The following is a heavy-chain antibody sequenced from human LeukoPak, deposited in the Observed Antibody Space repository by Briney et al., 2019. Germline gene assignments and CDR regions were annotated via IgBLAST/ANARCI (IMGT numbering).Heavy chain of an antibody. J-gene: IGHJ6*02. Sequence: GGSLRLSCAASGFTVDSNYMSWVRQAPGKGREWVSLIYTGGSTYYADSVRGRFPISRDNSNNTLYLQMNSLRPEDTAVYYCARGFGRAAANVFGGYTMDVWGQGTTVTVSS. CDR3: ARGFGRAAANVFGGYTMDV. CDR2: IYTGGST. V-gene: IGHV3-66*02. CDR1: GFTVDSNY. D-gene: IGHD6-13*01.